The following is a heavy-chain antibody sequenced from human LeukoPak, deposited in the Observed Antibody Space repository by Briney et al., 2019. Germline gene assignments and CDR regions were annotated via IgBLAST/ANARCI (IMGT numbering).Heavy chain of an antibody. CDR2: IKQDGSEK. CDR1: EFTFSSYW. Sequence: PGGSLRLSCAASEFTFSSYWMSWVRQAPGKGLEWVANIKQDGSEKYYVDSVKGRFTISRDNAKNSLYLQMNSLRAEDTAVYYCAREVATGTGAYNYWGQGTLVTVSS. J-gene: IGHJ4*02. D-gene: IGHD6-13*01. CDR3: AREVATGTGAYNY. V-gene: IGHV3-7*01.